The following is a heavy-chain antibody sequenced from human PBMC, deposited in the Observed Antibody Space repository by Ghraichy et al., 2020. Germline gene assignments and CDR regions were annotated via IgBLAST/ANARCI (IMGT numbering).Heavy chain of an antibody. CDR1: GFTFDDYA. Sequence: GESLNISCAASGFTFDDYAMHWVRQAPGKGLEWVSLISGDGGSTYYADSVKGRFTISRDNSKNSLYLQMNSLRTEDTALYYCAKDDFWSGYLVDYWGQGTLVTVSS. CDR2: ISGDGGST. J-gene: IGHJ4*02. CDR3: AKDDFWSGYLVDY. V-gene: IGHV3-43*02. D-gene: IGHD3-3*01.